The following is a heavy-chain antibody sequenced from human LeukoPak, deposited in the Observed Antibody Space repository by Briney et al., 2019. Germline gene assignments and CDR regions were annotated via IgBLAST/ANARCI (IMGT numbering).Heavy chain of an antibody. J-gene: IGHJ4*02. CDR1: GGSISGHY. CDR3: ARVRSAAATNAFDY. Sequence: SETLSLTCTVSGGSISGHYWSWIQQPPGRGLEWIGYIFYSGRTNYNPSLKSRVTMSVDTSKNQFSLQLSSVTAADTAVYYCARVRSAAATNAFDYCGQGTLVTVSS. D-gene: IGHD6-13*01. V-gene: IGHV4-59*11. CDR2: IFYSGRT.